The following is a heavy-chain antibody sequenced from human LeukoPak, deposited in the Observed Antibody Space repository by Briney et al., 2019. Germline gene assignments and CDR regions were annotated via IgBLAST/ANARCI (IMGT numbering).Heavy chain of an antibody. Sequence: ASVKVSCKASGGTFSSYAISWVRQAPGQGLEWMGGIIPIFGTANYAQKFQGRVTITADESTSTAYMELSNLRSEDTAVYYCARDRGTMVRGVITLNDWGQGTLVTVSS. CDR3: ARDRGTMVRGVITLND. J-gene: IGHJ4*02. CDR1: GGTFSSYA. D-gene: IGHD3-10*01. V-gene: IGHV1-69*13. CDR2: IIPIFGTA.